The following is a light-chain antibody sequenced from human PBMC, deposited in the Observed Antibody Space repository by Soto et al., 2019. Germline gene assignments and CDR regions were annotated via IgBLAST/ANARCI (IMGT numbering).Light chain of an antibody. V-gene: IGLV2-23*01. J-gene: IGLJ1*01. Sequence: QSVLTQPASVSGSPGQSITMSCTGTSSDVGSYNLVSWYQQHPGKAPKLMIYEGSKRPSGVSNRFSGSKSGNTASLTISGLQAEDEADYYCCSYAGSSTLYVFGTGTKSPS. CDR3: CSYAGSSTLYV. CDR1: SSDVGSYNL. CDR2: EGS.